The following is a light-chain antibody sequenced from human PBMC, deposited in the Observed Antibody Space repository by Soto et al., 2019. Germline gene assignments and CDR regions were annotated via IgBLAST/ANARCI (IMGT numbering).Light chain of an antibody. J-gene: IGLJ1*01. CDR2: DVS. Sequence: QSALTQPASVSGSPGQSITISCTGTSSDIGGYKYVSWYQQHPGKAPKLMIYDVSNRPSGVSNRFSGTKSGNTASLTISGLQAEDEADYYCSSYTSSSTLVFATGTKVTVL. CDR1: SSDIGGYKY. CDR3: SSYTSSSTLV. V-gene: IGLV2-14*01.